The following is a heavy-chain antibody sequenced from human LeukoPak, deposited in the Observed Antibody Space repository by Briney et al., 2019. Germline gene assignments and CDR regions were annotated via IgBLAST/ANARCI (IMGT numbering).Heavy chain of an antibody. CDR3: ARGTGNYYGY. Sequence: PGGSLRLSCAASGFTFNDYYMSWIRQAPGKGLVWVSRIKSDGSSTSYADSVKGRFTITRDSAKNTLYLQMNSLRAEDTAVYYCARGTGNYYGYWGQGTLVTVSS. J-gene: IGHJ4*02. D-gene: IGHD3/OR15-3a*01. CDR2: IKSDGSST. V-gene: IGHV3-74*01. CDR1: GFTFNDYY.